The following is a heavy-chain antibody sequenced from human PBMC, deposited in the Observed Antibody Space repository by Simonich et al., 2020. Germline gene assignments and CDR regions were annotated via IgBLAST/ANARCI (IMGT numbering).Heavy chain of an antibody. CDR1: GFTFSSYW. CDR2: NNMDGSST. D-gene: IGHD7-27*01. V-gene: IGHV3-74*01. CDR3: AREAGDLWYFDL. J-gene: IGHJ2*01. Sequence: EVQLVESGGGLVQPGGSLRLSCAASGFTFSSYWMHWVRQAPVKGWVLDSSNNMDGSSTSYADSVKGRLTISRDNAKNTLYLQMNSLRAEDTAVYYCAREAGDLWYFDLWGRGTLVTVSS.